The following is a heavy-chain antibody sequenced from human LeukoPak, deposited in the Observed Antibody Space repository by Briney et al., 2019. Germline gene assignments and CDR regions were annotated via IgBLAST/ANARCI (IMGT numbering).Heavy chain of an antibody. CDR3: ARGDFSDYGDYVDAFDV. Sequence: GGSLRLSCAASGFTFNNYWMSWVRQAPGKGLQWVANIKQDGSQKFYVDSVKGRFTISRDNTKNLLYLQMNSLRAEDTAVYYCARGDFSDYGDYVDAFDVWGQGTMVTVPS. D-gene: IGHD4-17*01. CDR2: IKQDGSQK. CDR1: GFTFNNYW. V-gene: IGHV3-7*01. J-gene: IGHJ3*01.